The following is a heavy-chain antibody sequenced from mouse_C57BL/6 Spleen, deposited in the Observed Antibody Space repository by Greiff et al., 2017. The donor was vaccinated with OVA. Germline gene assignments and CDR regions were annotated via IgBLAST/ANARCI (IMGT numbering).Heavy chain of an antibody. D-gene: IGHD3-2*02. CDR2: INPNNGGT. CDR3: ARPTAQATLFAY. Sequence: VQLQQSGPELVKPGASVKMSCKASGYTFTDYNMHWVKQSHGKSLEWIGYINPNNGGTSYNQKFKGKATLTVNKSSSTAYMELRSLTSEDSAVYYCARPTAQATLFAYWGQGTLVTVSA. CDR1: GYTFTDYN. V-gene: IGHV1-22*01. J-gene: IGHJ3*01.